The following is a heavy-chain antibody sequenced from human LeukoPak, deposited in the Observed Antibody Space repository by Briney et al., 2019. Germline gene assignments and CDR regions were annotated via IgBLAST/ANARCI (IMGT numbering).Heavy chain of an antibody. D-gene: IGHD6-19*01. J-gene: IGHJ4*02. Sequence: PGGSLRLSCAASGNTFSSYGMHWVRQAPGKGLEWVAFIRFDGGNKYYADSVKGRFSVSRDNSRNTLYLQMNSLRAEDTAVYYCAREKSVAGSDYWGQGTLVTVSS. V-gene: IGHV3-30*02. CDR3: AREKSVAGSDY. CDR2: IRFDGGNK. CDR1: GNTFSSYG.